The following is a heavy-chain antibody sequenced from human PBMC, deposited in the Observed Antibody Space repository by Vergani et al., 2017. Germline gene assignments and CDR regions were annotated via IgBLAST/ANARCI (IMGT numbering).Heavy chain of an antibody. V-gene: IGHV1-69*01. CDR2: IIPIFGTA. CDR3: ARGRTGDYYYYYGMDV. CDR1: GYTFTGYF. D-gene: IGHD7-27*01. J-gene: IGHJ6*02. Sequence: QVQLVQSGAEVKKPGASVKVSCKASGYTFTGYFMHWVRQAPGQGLEWMGGIIPIFGTANYAQKFQGRVTITADESTSTAYMELSSLRSEDTAVYYCARGRTGDYYYYYGMDVWGQGTTVTVSS.